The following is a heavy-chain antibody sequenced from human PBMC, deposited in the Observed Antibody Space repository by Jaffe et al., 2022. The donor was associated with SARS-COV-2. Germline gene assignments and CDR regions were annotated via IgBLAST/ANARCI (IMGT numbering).Heavy chain of an antibody. CDR3: AHVTVVTHYYYYYYMDV. Sequence: QITLKESGPTLVKPTQTLTLTCTFSGFSLSTSGVAVGWIRQPPGKALEWLALIYWDDDKRYSPSLKSRLTITKDTSKNQVVLTMTNMDPVDTATYYCAHVTVVTHYYYYYYMDVWGRGTTVTVSS. CDR2: IYWDDDK. V-gene: IGHV2-5*02. D-gene: IGHD2-15*01. CDR1: GFSLSTSGVA. J-gene: IGHJ6*03.